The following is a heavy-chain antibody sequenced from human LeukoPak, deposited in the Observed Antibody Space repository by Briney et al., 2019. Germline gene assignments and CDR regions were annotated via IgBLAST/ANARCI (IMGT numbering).Heavy chain of an antibody. Sequence: SGGSLRLSCAASGFTFSDYYMSWIRQGQGMGREWLSNIDGGGTITYYAAFEEGRFTISRDNAKNSVYLQMDSLRAEDTAVYYCARDRGYGSGYYFDNWGQGTLVTVSS. D-gene: IGHD3-3*01. CDR3: ARDRGYGSGYYFDN. V-gene: IGHV3-11*04. J-gene: IGHJ4*02. CDR2: IDGGGTIT. CDR1: GFTFSDYY.